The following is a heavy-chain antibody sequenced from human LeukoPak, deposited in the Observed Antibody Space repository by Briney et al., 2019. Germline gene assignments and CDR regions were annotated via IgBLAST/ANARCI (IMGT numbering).Heavy chain of an antibody. J-gene: IGHJ3*02. Sequence: GASVKVSCKASGGTFSSYAISWVRQAPGQGLEWMGGIIPIFGTANYAQKFQGRVTITADEFTSTAYMELSSLRSEDTAVYYCARDIYYDSSGYYIDAFDIWGQGTMVTVSS. V-gene: IGHV1-69*13. CDR2: IIPIFGTA. D-gene: IGHD3-22*01. CDR1: GGTFSSYA. CDR3: ARDIYYDSSGYYIDAFDI.